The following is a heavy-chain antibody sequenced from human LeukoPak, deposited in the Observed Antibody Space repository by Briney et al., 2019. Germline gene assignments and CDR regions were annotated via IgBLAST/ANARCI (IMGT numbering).Heavy chain of an antibody. CDR1: GGSISSSSYY. J-gene: IGHJ3*02. CDR2: IYTSGST. Sequence: KSSETLSLTCTVSGGSISSSSYYWGWIRQPPGKGLEWIGRIYTSGSTNYNPSLKSRVTMSVDTSKNQFSLKLSSVTAADTAVYYCARARVGAFDIWGQGTMVTVSS. D-gene: IGHD4-23*01. CDR3: ARARVGAFDI. V-gene: IGHV4-39*07.